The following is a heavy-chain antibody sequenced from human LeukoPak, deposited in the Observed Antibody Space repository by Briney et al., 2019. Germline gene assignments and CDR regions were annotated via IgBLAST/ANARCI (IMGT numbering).Heavy chain of an antibody. Sequence: GGSLRLSCAASGFTFSTYCMNWVRQAPGKGLEWVSSISSSSNNIYYADSVMGRITISRDNAKNSLNLQMNSLKAEDTAVYYCAASIAARIPNAFDIWGQGTMVTVS. CDR2: ISSSSNNI. J-gene: IGHJ3*02. CDR1: GFTFSTYC. V-gene: IGHV3-21*01. CDR3: AASIAARIPNAFDI. D-gene: IGHD6-6*01.